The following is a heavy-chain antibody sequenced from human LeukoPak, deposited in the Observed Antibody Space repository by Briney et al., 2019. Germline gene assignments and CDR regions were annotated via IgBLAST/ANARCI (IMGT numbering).Heavy chain of an antibody. D-gene: IGHD4-17*01. CDR2: IYSGGST. V-gene: IGHV3-66*01. CDR1: GFSFSNYG. CDR3: ARDSRDDYGDYVGFDY. Sequence: GGSLRLSCAASGFSFSNYGMNWVRQAPGKGLEWVSVIYSGGSTYYADSVKGRFTISRDNSKNTLYLQMNSLRAEDTAVYYCARDSRDDYGDYVGFDYWGQGTLVTVSS. J-gene: IGHJ4*02.